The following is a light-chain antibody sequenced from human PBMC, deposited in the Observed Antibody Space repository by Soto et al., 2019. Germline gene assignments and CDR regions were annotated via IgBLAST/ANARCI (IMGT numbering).Light chain of an antibody. CDR2: DVS. CDR1: QSIRTS. Sequence: DIQMTQSPSTLSAFVGDRVTITCRASQSIRTSLAWYQQKPGKAPKLLIYDVSTLDSGVPSRFSGSASGTEFTLTINNLESDDFATYYCQQYHRYSTFGQGTKVDI. J-gene: IGKJ1*01. CDR3: QQYHRYST. V-gene: IGKV1-5*01.